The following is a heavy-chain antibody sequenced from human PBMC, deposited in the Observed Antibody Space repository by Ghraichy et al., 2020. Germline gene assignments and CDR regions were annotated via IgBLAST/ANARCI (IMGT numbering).Heavy chain of an antibody. Sequence: GGSLRLSCAASGFTFSSYSMNWVRQAPGKGLEWVSSISSSSSYIYYADSVKGRFTISRDNAKNSLYLQMNSLRAEDTAVYYCAPTRTDYGGNYFDYWGQGTLVTVSS. CDR1: GFTFSSYS. J-gene: IGHJ4*02. CDR2: ISSSSSYI. CDR3: APTRTDYGGNYFDY. D-gene: IGHD4-23*01. V-gene: IGHV3-21*01.